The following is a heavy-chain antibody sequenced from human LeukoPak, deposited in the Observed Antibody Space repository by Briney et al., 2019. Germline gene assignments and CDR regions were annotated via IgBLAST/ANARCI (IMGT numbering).Heavy chain of an antibody. CDR2: IYTSGST. CDR1: GGSISSYY. D-gene: IGHD3-3*01. V-gene: IGHV4-4*07. J-gene: IGHJ4*02. Sequence: SETLSLTCTVSGGSISSYYWSWIRQPAGKGLEWIGRIYTSGSTNYNPSLKSRVTMLVDTSKNQFSLKLSSVTAADTAVYYCARGEFYDFWSGYYIYWGQGTLVTVSS. CDR3: ARGEFYDFWSGYYIY.